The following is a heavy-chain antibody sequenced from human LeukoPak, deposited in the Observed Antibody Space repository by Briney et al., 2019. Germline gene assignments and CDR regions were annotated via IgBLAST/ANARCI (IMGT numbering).Heavy chain of an antibody. Sequence: PGGSLRLSCTASGFTFSSYAMTWVRQAPGKGLEWVSAISGSATVAYHADSVKGRFTTSRDNSKNTLYLQMSSLRAEDTALYYCAREYYYGSGSYSPWGQGILVTVSS. CDR2: ISGSATVA. CDR3: AREYYYGSGSYSP. CDR1: GFTFSSYA. D-gene: IGHD3-10*01. J-gene: IGHJ5*02. V-gene: IGHV3-23*01.